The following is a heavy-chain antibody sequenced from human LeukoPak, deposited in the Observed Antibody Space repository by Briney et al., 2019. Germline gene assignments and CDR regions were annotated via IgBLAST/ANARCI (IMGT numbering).Heavy chain of an antibody. V-gene: IGHV1-18*01. CDR2: ISAYNGNT. J-gene: IGHJ3*02. CDR1: GYTFISYR. Sequence: ASVPVSCMASGYTFISYRISWVRQAPAQGRAGMGWISAYNGNTNYAQNLQGSVTMDTDTSKSTAYMELRSLRSEDTAVYYCARDSREYSSSSYGAFDIWGKGTMVTVSS. CDR3: ARDSREYSSSSYGAFDI. D-gene: IGHD6-6*01.